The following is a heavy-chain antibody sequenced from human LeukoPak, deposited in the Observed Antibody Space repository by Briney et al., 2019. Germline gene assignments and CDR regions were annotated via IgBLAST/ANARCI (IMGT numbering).Heavy chain of an antibody. CDR2: IYYSGST. D-gene: IGHD3-22*01. V-gene: IGHV4-59*08. J-gene: IGHJ4*02. CDR3: ARRNTYYYDSSGYYYFDY. Sequence: PSETLSLTCTDSGGSISSYYWSWIRQPPGKGLEWIGYIYYSGSTNYNPSLKSRVTISLDASKNQFSLKLNSVTAADTAVYYCARRNTYYYDSSGYYYFDYWGQGTLVTVSS. CDR1: GGSISSYY.